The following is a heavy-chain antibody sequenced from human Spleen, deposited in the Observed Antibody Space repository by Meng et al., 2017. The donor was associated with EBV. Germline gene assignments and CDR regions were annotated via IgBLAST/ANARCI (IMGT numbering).Heavy chain of an antibody. J-gene: IGHJ5*02. Sequence: QVQLVQSGAEVRKPGASVKVPCKASGYTFTSYDSNRVRQATGQGLEWMGWMNPNSGNTGYAQKFQGRVTMTRNTSISTAYMELSSLRSEDTAVYYCAAGVVVPAATNPWGQGTLVTVSS. CDR1: GYTFTSYD. V-gene: IGHV1-8*01. CDR2: MNPNSGNT. D-gene: IGHD2-2*01. CDR3: AAGVVVPAATNP.